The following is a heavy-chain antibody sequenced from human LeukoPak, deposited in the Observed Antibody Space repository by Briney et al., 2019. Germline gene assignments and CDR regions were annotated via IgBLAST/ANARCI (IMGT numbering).Heavy chain of an antibody. CDR1: GYTFTGYY. J-gene: IGHJ5*02. D-gene: IGHD3-22*01. V-gene: IGHV1-2*02. Sequence: GASVKVSCKASGYTFTGYYMHWVRQAPGQGLEWMGWINPNSGGTNYAQKFQGRVTMTRDTSISTAYMELSRLRSDDTAVYYCALIVDYYDSSGYYYWFDPWGHGPLVTVSS. CDR2: INPNSGGT. CDR3: ALIVDYYDSSGYYYWFDP.